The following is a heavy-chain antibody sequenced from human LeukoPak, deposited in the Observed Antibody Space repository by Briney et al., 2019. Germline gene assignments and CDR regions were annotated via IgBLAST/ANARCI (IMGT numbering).Heavy chain of an antibody. J-gene: IGHJ4*02. CDR2: INPNSGGT. CDR3: ARVGLKYDYDY. Sequence: ASVKVSCKASGYTFTGYHIHWVRQAPGQGLEWMGWINPNSGGTNYTQNFEGRVTMTRDTSITTAYMELRRLTSDDTAVYYCARVGLKYDYDYWGQGTLVTVSS. D-gene: IGHD3-16*01. CDR1: GYTFTGYH. V-gene: IGHV1-2*02.